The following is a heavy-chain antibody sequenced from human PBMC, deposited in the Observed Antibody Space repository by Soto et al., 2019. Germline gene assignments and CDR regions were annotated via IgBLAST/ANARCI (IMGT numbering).Heavy chain of an antibody. V-gene: IGHV1-58*02. CDR2: IVVGSGYT. CDR3: GADEVDHYDTSGYYYLDH. D-gene: IGHD3-22*01. J-gene: IGHJ4*02. CDR1: GLTFSTSA. Sequence: QVQLVQSGPEVKKPGTSVKVSCKASGLTFSTSAMQWVRQARGQHLEWMGWIVVGSGYTNYAQKFQERVTITRDMSTSTVYMELSSLRSEDTAVYYSGADEVDHYDTSGYYYLDHWGQGTLVTVSS.